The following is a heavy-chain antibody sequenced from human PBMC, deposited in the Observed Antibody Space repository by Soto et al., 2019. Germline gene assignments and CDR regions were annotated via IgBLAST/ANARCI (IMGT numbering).Heavy chain of an antibody. CDR2: INPNSGGT. J-gene: IGHJ4*02. CDR1: GYTFTGYY. Sequence: ASVKVSCKASGYTFTGYYMHWVRQAPGQGLEWMGWINPNSGGTNYAQKFQGWVTMTRDTSISTAYMELSRLRSDDTAVYYCARDLTNYGGSEFDYWGQGTLVTVSS. D-gene: IGHD2-15*01. CDR3: ARDLTNYGGSEFDY. V-gene: IGHV1-2*04.